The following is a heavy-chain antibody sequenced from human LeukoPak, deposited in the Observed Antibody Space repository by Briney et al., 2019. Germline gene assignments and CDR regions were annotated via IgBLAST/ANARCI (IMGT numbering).Heavy chain of an antibody. Sequence: SETLSLTCAVYGGSFSGYYWSWIRQPPGKGLEWIGEINHSGSTNYNPSLKSRVTISVDTSKNQFSLKLSSVTAADMAVYYCASLVTAAGRDYWGQGTLVTVSS. CDR3: ASLVTAAGRDY. D-gene: IGHD6-13*01. CDR1: GGSFSGYY. V-gene: IGHV4-34*01. CDR2: INHSGST. J-gene: IGHJ4*02.